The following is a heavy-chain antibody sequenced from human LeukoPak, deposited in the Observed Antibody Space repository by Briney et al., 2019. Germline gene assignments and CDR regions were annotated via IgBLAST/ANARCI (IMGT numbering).Heavy chain of an antibody. Sequence: GGSLRLSCAASGFTFSSYAMHWVRQAPGKGLEWVAVISYDGSNKYYADSVKGRFTISRDNSKNTLYLQMNSLRAEDTAVCYCAREYSSGWYRSNWFDPWGQGTLVTVSS. CDR3: AREYSSGWYRSNWFDP. J-gene: IGHJ5*02. V-gene: IGHV3-30*04. CDR1: GFTFSSYA. D-gene: IGHD6-19*01. CDR2: ISYDGSNK.